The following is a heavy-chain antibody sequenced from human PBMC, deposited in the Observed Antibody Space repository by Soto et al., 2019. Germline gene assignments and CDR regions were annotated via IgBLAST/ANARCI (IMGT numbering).Heavy chain of an antibody. CDR2: IKSKIDGGTT. V-gene: IGHV3-15*07. D-gene: IGHD2-15*01. CDR1: GSTFSNAW. Sequence: PGGSLRLSCAASGSTFSNAWINWVRQAPGKGLEWVGRIKSKIDGGTTDFAAPVKGRFAISRDDSKNIAYMQMNSLKIEDTAVYYCTIDSYIDMQIVRFDYWGHGTLVTVSS. J-gene: IGHJ4*01. CDR3: TIDSYIDMQIVRFDY.